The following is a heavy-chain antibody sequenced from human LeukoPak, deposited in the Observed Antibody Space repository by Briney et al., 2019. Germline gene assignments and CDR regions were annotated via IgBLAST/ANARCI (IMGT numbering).Heavy chain of an antibody. CDR1: GGTFSSYA. Sequence: ASVKVSCKASGGTFSSYAISWVRQAPGQGLEWMGGIIPIFGTANYAQKFQGRVTITADESTSTAYMELSSLRSEDTAVYYCASLYSGSYRTDYWGQGTLVTVSS. V-gene: IGHV1-69*13. D-gene: IGHD1-26*01. CDR3: ASLYSGSYRTDY. CDR2: IIPIFGTA. J-gene: IGHJ4*02.